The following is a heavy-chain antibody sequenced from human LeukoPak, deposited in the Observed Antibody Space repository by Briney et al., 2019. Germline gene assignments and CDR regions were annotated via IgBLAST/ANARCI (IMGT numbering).Heavy chain of an antibody. D-gene: IGHD6-13*01. Sequence: GGSLRLSCAASGFTFSSYSMNWVRQAPGKGLEWVSSISSSSSYIYYADSVKGRFTISRDNAKNSLYLQMNSLRAEDTAVYYCARVIAAAGTDYWGQGTLVTVSS. CDR2: ISSSSSYI. J-gene: IGHJ4*02. CDR3: ARVIAAAGTDY. V-gene: IGHV3-21*01. CDR1: GFTFSSYS.